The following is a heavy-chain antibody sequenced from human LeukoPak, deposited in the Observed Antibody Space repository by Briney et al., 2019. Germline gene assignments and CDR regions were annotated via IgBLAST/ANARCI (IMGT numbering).Heavy chain of an antibody. V-gene: IGHV3-23*01. CDR3: AAGGDYPHFDY. Sequence: PGGSLRLSCAASGLTFSSYAMSWVRQAPGKRLEWVSGISGSGGSTYYADSVKGRFTISRDNSKNTLYLQMNSLRAEDTAVFYCAAGGDYPHFDYWGQGTLVTVSS. CDR1: GLTFSSYA. D-gene: IGHD4-17*01. J-gene: IGHJ4*02. CDR2: ISGSGGST.